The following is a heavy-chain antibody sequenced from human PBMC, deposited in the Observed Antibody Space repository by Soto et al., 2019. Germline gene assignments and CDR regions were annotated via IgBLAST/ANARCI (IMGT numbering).Heavy chain of an antibody. V-gene: IGHV1-18*01. J-gene: IGHJ6*02. Sequence: ASVKVSCKASGYTFTSYGISWVRQAPGQGLEWMGWISAYNGNTNYAQKLQGRVTISVDTSKNQFSLKLSSVTAADTAVYYCARQPESYYYGMDVWGQGTTVTVSS. CDR2: ISAYNGNT. CDR3: ARQPESYYYGMDV. CDR1: GYTFTSYG.